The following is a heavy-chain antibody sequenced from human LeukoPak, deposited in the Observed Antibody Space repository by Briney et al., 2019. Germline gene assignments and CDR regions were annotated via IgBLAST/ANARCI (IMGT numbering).Heavy chain of an antibody. V-gene: IGHV3-11*01. CDR1: GFTFSDYY. J-gene: IGHJ3*02. CDR2: ISSSGSTI. Sequence: GGSLRLSCAASGFTFSDYYMSWIRQAPGKGLEWVSYISSSGSTIYYADSVKGRFTISRDNAKNSLYLQMNSLRAEDTAVYYCARGGADIVVVPAAIGSPDDAFDIWGQGTMVTVSS. CDR3: ARGGADIVVVPAAIGSPDDAFDI. D-gene: IGHD2-2*01.